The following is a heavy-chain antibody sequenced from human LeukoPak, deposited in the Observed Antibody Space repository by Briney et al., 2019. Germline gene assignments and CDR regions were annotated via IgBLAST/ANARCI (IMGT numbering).Heavy chain of an antibody. CDR3: ARGRPLLYSSGWSSDY. CDR2: ISSSSSYI. J-gene: IGHJ4*02. CDR1: GFTFSSYS. Sequence: GGSLRLSCAASGFTFSSYSMNWVRQAPGKGLEWVSSISSSSSYIYYADSVKGRFTISRDNAKNSLYLQANSLRAEDTAVYYCARGRPLLYSSGWSSDYWGQGALVTVSS. V-gene: IGHV3-21*01. D-gene: IGHD6-19*01.